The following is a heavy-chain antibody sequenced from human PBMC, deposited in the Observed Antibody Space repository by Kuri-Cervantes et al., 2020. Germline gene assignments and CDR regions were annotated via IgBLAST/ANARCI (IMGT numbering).Heavy chain of an antibody. V-gene: IGHV1-2*02. CDR3: ARALKRITIFGSRLPGLDY. Sequence: ASVKVSCKASGYTFTGYYMHWVRQAPGQGLEWMGWINPNSGGTNYAQKFQGRVTMTRDTSISTAYMELSSLRSVDTAVYYCARALKRITIFGSRLPGLDYWGQGTLVTVSS. J-gene: IGHJ4*02. D-gene: IGHD3-3*01. CDR2: INPNSGGT. CDR1: GYTFTGYY.